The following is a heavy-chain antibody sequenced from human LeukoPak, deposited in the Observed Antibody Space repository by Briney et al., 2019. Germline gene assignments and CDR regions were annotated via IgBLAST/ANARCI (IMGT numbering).Heavy chain of an antibody. V-gene: IGHV3-48*03. D-gene: IGHD3-22*01. CDR1: GFTLSSFE. CDR2: ISISDSTI. J-gene: IGHJ3*02. CDR3: GRGGSSGYNYNAFDM. Sequence: GGSLRLSCAASGFTLSSFEMNWVRQAPGKGLEWVSYISISDSTISYADSVRGRFTISRDNARNSLYLQMNSLRAGDTAVYYCGRGGSSGYNYNAFDMWGQGTMVTVSS.